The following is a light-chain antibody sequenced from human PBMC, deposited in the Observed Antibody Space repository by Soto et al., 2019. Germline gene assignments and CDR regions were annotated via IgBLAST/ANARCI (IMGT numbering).Light chain of an antibody. J-gene: IGKJ5*01. Sequence: IQLTQSPSSLSASVGDRVTITCRASQGIACYLAWYQQKAGKAPKLLIYAGSTLQSGVPSRFSGSGSGTDFTLTISSLQPEDFATYYCQQLNTYPITFGQGTRLEIK. CDR1: QGIACY. CDR2: AGS. CDR3: QQLNTYPIT. V-gene: IGKV1-9*01.